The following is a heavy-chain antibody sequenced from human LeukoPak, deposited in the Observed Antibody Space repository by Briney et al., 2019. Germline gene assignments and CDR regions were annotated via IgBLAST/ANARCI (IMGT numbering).Heavy chain of an antibody. CDR2: ISGSGGST. Sequence: GGSLRLSCAASGFTFSSHAMSWVRQAPGKGLEWVSAISGSGGSTYYADSVKGRFTISRDNSKNTPYLQKNSLRAEDTAVYYCAHLYDSSGYYYYWGQGTLVTVSS. CDR1: GFTFSSHA. V-gene: IGHV3-23*01. J-gene: IGHJ4*02. D-gene: IGHD3-22*01. CDR3: AHLYDSSGYYYY.